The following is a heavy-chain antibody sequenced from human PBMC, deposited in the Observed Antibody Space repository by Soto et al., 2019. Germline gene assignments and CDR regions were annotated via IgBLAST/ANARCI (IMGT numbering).Heavy chain of an antibody. Sequence: PGAALKISCKGSGYSFTTYWFGWVRQMPGKGLEWMGIVYPGDSDTRYSPSFQGQVTISADKSISTAYLQWSSLKASDTAMYYCASPVVPAAFDAFDIWGQGTMVTVSS. CDR1: GYSFTTYW. CDR2: VYPGDSDT. J-gene: IGHJ3*02. CDR3: ASPVVPAAFDAFDI. V-gene: IGHV5-51*01. D-gene: IGHD2-2*01.